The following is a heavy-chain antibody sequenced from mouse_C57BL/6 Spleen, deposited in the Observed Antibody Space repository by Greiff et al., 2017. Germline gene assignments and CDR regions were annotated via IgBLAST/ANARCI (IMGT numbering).Heavy chain of an antibody. Sequence: QVQLQQSGPELVKPGASVKISCKASGYAFSSSWMNWVKQRPGKGLEWIGRIYPGDGDTNYNGKFKGKATLTADKSSSTAYMQLSSLTSEDSAVYFCARSNSGYDYAMDYWGQGTSVTVSS. CDR2: IYPGDGDT. D-gene: IGHD3-2*02. V-gene: IGHV1-82*01. CDR3: ARSNSGYDYAMDY. CDR1: GYAFSSSW. J-gene: IGHJ4*01.